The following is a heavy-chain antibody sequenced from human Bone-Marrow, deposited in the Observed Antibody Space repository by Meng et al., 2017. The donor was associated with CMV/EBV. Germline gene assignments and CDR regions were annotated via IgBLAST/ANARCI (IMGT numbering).Heavy chain of an antibody. D-gene: IGHD2-2*01. CDR3: ARGSGCSNTSCYAFDY. CDR1: GFTFSSYS. CDR2: ISSSTSYI. Sequence: GESLKISCAASGFTFSSYSMNWVRQAPGKGLEWVSSISSSTSYIYYADSVKGRFTISRDNAKNSLYLQMNSLRAEDTAVYYCARGSGCSNTSCYAFDYWGQGTVVTVSS. V-gene: IGHV3-21*01. J-gene: IGHJ4*02.